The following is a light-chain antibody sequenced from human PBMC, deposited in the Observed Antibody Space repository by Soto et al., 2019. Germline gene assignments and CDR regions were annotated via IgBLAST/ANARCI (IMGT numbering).Light chain of an antibody. Sequence: QSVLTQPRSVSGSPGQSVTISCTGSYGDVGTFYFVSWYQQYPGKGPKLIIYDVTERPSGVPDRFSGSKSGNTASLTISGLQAEDEADYYCCSYAGSYTYIFGSGTKVTVL. V-gene: IGLV2-11*01. J-gene: IGLJ1*01. CDR1: YGDVGTFYF. CDR3: CSYAGSYTYI. CDR2: DVT.